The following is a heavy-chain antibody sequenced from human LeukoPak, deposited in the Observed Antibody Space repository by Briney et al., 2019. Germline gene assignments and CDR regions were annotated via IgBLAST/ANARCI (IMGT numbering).Heavy chain of an antibody. CDR2: IYYSGST. J-gene: IGHJ4*02. CDR3: ATMGPLGYCSGGSCYPLRYYFDY. V-gene: IGHV4-59*08. Sequence: PSETLSLTCTVSGGSISSYYWSWIRQPPGKGLEWIGYIYYSGSTNYNPSLKSRVTISVDTSKNQFSLKLSSVTAADTAVYYCATMGPLGYCSGGSCYPLRYYFDYRGQGTLVTVSS. CDR1: GGSISSYY. D-gene: IGHD2-15*01.